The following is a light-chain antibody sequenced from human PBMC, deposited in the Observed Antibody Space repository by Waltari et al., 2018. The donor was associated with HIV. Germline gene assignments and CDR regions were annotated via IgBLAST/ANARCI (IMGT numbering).Light chain of an antibody. V-gene: IGLV2-8*01. Sequence: QSALTQPPSASGSPAQSVTLSCTGPSSDVGGSNYVSWHQQHPCKAPKLMIYDVNKRPSGLPDRFSVSKSGNTASLTVSGLQPEDEADYYCSSHAGSKVVFGGGTRLTVL. J-gene: IGLJ2*01. CDR2: DVN. CDR3: SSHAGSKVV. CDR1: SSDVGGSNY.